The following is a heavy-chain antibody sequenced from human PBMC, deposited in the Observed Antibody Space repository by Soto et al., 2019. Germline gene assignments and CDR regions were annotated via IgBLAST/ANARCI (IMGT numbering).Heavy chain of an antibody. D-gene: IGHD3-22*01. Sequence: PGGSLRLSCAASGFTFSGYAMSWVRQAPGKGLEWVSGITGSGGSTYYTDSVKGRFTISRDNSMNTLYLQMNSLRAEDTAVYYCAKDRQSSGYYYDYWGQGTLVTVSS. V-gene: IGHV3-23*01. J-gene: IGHJ4*02. CDR2: ITGSGGST. CDR1: GFTFSGYA. CDR3: AKDRQSSGYYYDY.